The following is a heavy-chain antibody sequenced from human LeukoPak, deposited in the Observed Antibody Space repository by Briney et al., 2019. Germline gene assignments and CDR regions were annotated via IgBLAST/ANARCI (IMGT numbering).Heavy chain of an antibody. J-gene: IGHJ1*01. CDR1: GFSVSSNY. CDR3: AIELGSPQTGAQYFQN. V-gene: IGHV3-66*01. Sequence: GGSLRLSCAAAGFSVSSNYLSWVRQAPGKGLEWVSALYAGGSIWHADSVKGRFTISRDNSRNTPYLQMNSLRAEDTAVYSCAIELGSPQTGAQYFQNWGQGTLVTVSS. D-gene: IGHD1-1*01. CDR2: LYAGGSI.